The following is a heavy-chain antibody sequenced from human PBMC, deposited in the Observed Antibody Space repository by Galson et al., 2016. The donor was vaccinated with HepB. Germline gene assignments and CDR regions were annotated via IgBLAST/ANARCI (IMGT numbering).Heavy chain of an antibody. D-gene: IGHD2-8*01. CDR3: ARGRNGGAAS. CDR2: ITNSGTI. CDR1: GGSDSSYY. Sequence: ETLSLTCDVYGGSDSSYYWSWIRHPPGKGLEWIGEITNSGTITDRPSLKSAVTISADTSKNQCSLKGSFVTAADTSMYYCARGRNGGAASWGQGTLVIVSS. V-gene: IGHV4-34*01. J-gene: IGHJ4*02.